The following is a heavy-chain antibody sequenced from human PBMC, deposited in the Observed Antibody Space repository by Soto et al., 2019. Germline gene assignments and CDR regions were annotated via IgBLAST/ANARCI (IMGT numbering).Heavy chain of an antibody. V-gene: IGHV3-53*01. CDR1: GFTFSSNY. Sequence: PGGSLRLSCAASGFTFSSNYMSWVRQAPGKGLEWVSVIYSGGSTYYADTVKGRFTISRDNSKNTLYLQMNSLRAEDTAVYYCATDIRAAAGPGPDGVVDYWGQGTLVTVSS. D-gene: IGHD6-13*01. J-gene: IGHJ4*02. CDR2: IYSGGST. CDR3: ATDIRAAAGPGPDGVVDY.